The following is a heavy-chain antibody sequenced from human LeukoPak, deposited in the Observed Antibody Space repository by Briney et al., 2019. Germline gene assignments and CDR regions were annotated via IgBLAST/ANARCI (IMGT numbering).Heavy chain of an antibody. CDR1: GFTFSSYW. V-gene: IGHV3-74*01. J-gene: IGHJ3*02. CDR3: AREQYPRRGWVAHNDAFDI. Sequence: GGSLRLSCAASGFTFSSYWMHGVRHAPGKGLVWVSRIKSDGRSTSYADSVKGRFTISRDNAKNTLYLQMNSLRAGDAAVYYCAREQYPRRGWVAHNDAFDIWGQGTTVTPSS. CDR2: IKSDGRST. D-gene: IGHD1-26*01.